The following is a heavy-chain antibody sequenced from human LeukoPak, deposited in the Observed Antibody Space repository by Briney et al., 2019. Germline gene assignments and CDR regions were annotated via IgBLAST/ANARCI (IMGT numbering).Heavy chain of an antibody. CDR2: IYYSGRT. CDR3: ARRVEMATIGLWAPNNWFDP. V-gene: IGHV4-39*07. J-gene: IGHJ5*02. Sequence: SETLSLTRTVSYGSISDISYYWGWIRQPPGKGLEWIGSIYYSGRTYYNSSLKSRVTISVDTSKNQFSLKVTSVTAADTAVYYCARRVEMATIGLWAPNNWFDPWGQGTLVTVSS. D-gene: IGHD5-24*01. CDR1: YGSISDISYY.